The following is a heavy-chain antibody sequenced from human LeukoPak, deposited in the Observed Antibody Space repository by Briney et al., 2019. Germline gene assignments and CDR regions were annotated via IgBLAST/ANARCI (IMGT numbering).Heavy chain of an antibody. CDR2: IYYSGST. Sequence: SETLSLTCTVSGGSISSSSYYWGWIRQPPGKGLEWIGSIYYSGSTYYNPSLKSRVTISVDTSKNQFSLKLSSVTAADTAVYHCARGYYGSGSSPDSSYGMDVWGQGTTVTVSS. D-gene: IGHD3-10*01. CDR3: ARGYYGSGSSPDSSYGMDV. V-gene: IGHV4-39*07. CDR1: GGSISSSSYY. J-gene: IGHJ6*02.